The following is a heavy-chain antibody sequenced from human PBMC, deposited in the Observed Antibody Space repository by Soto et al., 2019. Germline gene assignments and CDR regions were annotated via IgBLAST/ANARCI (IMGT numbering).Heavy chain of an antibody. J-gene: IGHJ6*02. Sequence: ASVKVSCKASGYTFTSYGISWVRQAPGQGLEWMGWISAYNGNTSYAQKLQGRVTMTTDTSTSTAYMELRSLRSDDTAVYYCARGGLRYDFWSGYYIVSGMDVWGQGTTVTVSS. D-gene: IGHD3-3*01. CDR3: ARGGLRYDFWSGYYIVSGMDV. V-gene: IGHV1-18*04. CDR2: ISAYNGNT. CDR1: GYTFTSYG.